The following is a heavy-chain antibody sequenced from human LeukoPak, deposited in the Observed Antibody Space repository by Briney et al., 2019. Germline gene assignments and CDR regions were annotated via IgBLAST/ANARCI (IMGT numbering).Heavy chain of an antibody. CDR3: ARGLGGSYSDY. CDR1: GGSFSGYY. V-gene: IGHV4-34*01. J-gene: IGHJ4*02. CDR2: INHSGST. Sequence: SETLSLTCAVYGGSFSGYYRSWIRQPPGKGLEWIGEINHSGSTNYNPSLKSRVTISVDTSKNQFSLKLNSVTAAGTAVYYCARGLGGSYSDYWGQGTLVTVSS. D-gene: IGHD1-26*01.